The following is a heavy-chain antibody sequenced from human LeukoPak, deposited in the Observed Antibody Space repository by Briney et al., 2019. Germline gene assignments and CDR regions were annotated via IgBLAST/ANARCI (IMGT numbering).Heavy chain of an antibody. J-gene: IGHJ4*02. Sequence: ASVKVSCQASGYTSTGYYMHWVRQAPGQGLEWMGWINPNSGDTNYAQKFQGRVTMTRDTSINTAYMELTRLTSDDTAVYYCARVYSIRSFDYWGQGTLVTVYS. CDR1: GYTSTGYY. CDR2: INPNSGDT. V-gene: IGHV1-2*02. D-gene: IGHD2-15*01. CDR3: ARVYSIRSFDY.